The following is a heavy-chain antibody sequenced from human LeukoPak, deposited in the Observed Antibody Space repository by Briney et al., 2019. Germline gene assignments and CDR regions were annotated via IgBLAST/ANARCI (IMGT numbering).Heavy chain of an antibody. CDR1: GGSFSGYY. CDR2: INHSGST. CDR3: ARVNKAPNLRYYYDSSGYYYPDY. Sequence: SETLSLTCAVYGGSFSGYYWSWIRQPPGKGLEWIGEINHSGSTNYNPSLKSRVTISVDTSKNQFSLKLSSVTAADTAVYYCARVNKAPNLRYYYDSSGYYYPDYWGQGTLVTVSS. J-gene: IGHJ4*02. V-gene: IGHV4-34*01. D-gene: IGHD3-22*01.